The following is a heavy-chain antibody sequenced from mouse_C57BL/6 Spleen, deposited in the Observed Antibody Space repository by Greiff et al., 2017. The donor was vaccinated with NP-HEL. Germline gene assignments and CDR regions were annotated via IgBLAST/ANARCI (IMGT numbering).Heavy chain of an antibody. CDR1: GFSLSTSGMG. V-gene: IGHV8-12*01. CDR3: ARIYYYGSSSLFDY. CDR2: IYWDDDK. J-gene: IGHJ2*01. Sequence: QVTLKECGPGILQSSQTLSLTCSFSGFSLSTSGMGVSWIRQPSGKGLEWLAHIYWDDDKRYNPSLKSRLTISKDTSRNQVFLKITSVDTADTATYYCARIYYYGSSSLFDYWGQGTTLTVSS. D-gene: IGHD1-1*01.